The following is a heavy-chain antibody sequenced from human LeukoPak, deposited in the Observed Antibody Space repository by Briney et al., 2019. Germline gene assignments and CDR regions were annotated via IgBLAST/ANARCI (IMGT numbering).Heavy chain of an antibody. CDR2: IYYSGST. V-gene: IGHV4-59*12. CDR1: GGSISSYY. J-gene: IGHJ4*02. Sequence: SETLSLTCTVSGGSISSYYWSWIRQPPGKGLEWIGYIYYSGSTNYNPSLKSRVTISVDTSKNQFSLWLSSVTAADTAVYYCASAEPRGIIWYPYWGQGTLVTVSS. D-gene: IGHD6-13*01. CDR3: ASAEPRGIIWYPY.